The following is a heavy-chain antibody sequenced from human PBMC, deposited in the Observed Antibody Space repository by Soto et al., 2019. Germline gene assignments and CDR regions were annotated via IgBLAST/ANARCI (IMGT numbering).Heavy chain of an antibody. J-gene: IGHJ4*02. V-gene: IGHV1-18*01. Sequence: QVQLVQSGVEVKKPGASVKVSCKASGYTFTNYGITWVRQAPGQGLEWLGWISAYNGNTNYAQKFQGRVTMTTDTSTSTDYMDLMSLRSDDTAVYYCARGGRFAVADTDYWGQGTLLTVSS. CDR2: ISAYNGNT. D-gene: IGHD3-3*01. CDR3: ARGGRFAVADTDY. CDR1: GYTFTNYG.